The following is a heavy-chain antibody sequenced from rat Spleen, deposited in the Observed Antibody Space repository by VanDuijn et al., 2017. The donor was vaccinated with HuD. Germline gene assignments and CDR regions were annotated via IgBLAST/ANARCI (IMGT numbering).Heavy chain of an antibody. J-gene: IGHJ2*01. CDR1: GFTFSNFD. CDR3: ARRHYGYTDYFDY. CDR2: ISPSGVT. Sequence: EVQLVESDGGLVQPGRSLKLSCAASGFTFSNFDMAWVRQAPTKGLEWVTSISPSGVTYYRDSVKGRFTVSRENTERTLSLQMDSLRSEDTATYYCARRHYGYTDYFDYWGQGVMVTVSS. V-gene: IGHV5S23*01. D-gene: IGHD1-9*01.